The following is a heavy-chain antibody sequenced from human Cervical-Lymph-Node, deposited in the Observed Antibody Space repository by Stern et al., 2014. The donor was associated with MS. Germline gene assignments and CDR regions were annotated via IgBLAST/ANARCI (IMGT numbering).Heavy chain of an antibody. CDR3: ARAYAGNRNFDY. Sequence: EVQLVESGGGLVQPGGSLRLSCAASGFTFSSYWMHWVRQAPWKGLVWVSRINYDGSSIAYADSVKGRLPISRDNAKNMLYLQMSSLGAEDTAVYHCARAYAGNRNFDYWGQGALVTVSS. J-gene: IGHJ4*02. CDR2: INYDGSSI. V-gene: IGHV3-74*02. CDR1: GFTFSSYW. D-gene: IGHD4-23*01.